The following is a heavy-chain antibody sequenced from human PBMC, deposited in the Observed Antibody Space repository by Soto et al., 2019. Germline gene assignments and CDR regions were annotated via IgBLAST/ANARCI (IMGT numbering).Heavy chain of an antibody. CDR3: ARDYDSSGYPRYYFDY. D-gene: IGHD3-22*01. CDR1: GFTFSSYG. CDR2: IRYDGSNK. Sequence: QVQLVESGGGVVQPGRSLRLSCAASGFTFSSYGMHWVRQAPGKVLAWVAVIRYDGSNKYYADSVKGRFTISRDNSKNTLYLQMNSLRAEDTAVYYCARDYDSSGYPRYYFDYWGQGTLVTVSS. J-gene: IGHJ4*02. V-gene: IGHV3-33*01.